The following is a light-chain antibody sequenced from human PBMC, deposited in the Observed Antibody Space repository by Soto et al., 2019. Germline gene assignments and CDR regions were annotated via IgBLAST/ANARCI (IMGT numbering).Light chain of an antibody. Sequence: EVELTQSPATLSLSPWQRATLSCRASHSVDTSNVAWYQQRPGQAPRVLIYGASNRAAGIPDRFSGSGSGTDFTLTISSLEPEDSAVYHCQQYGSSWWAFGHGTKVEI. CDR1: HSVDTSN. J-gene: IGKJ1*01. CDR2: GAS. V-gene: IGKV3-20*01. CDR3: QQYGSSWWA.